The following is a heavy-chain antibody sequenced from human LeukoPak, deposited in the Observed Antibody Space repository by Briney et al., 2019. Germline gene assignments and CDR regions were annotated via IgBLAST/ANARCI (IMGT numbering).Heavy chain of an antibody. J-gene: IGHJ4*02. Sequence: PGGSLRLSCAASGFTFSSYAMHWVRQAPGKGLEWVAVISYDGGNKYYADSVKGRFTISRDNSKNTLYLQMNSLRAEDTAVYYCARDAHVAGIDYWGQGTLVTVSS. CDR2: ISYDGGNK. CDR3: ARDAHVAGIDY. D-gene: IGHD6-19*01. CDR1: GFTFSSYA. V-gene: IGHV3-30*04.